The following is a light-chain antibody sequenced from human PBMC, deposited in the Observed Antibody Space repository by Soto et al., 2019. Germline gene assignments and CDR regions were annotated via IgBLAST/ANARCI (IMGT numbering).Light chain of an antibody. V-gene: IGLV2-14*01. CDR3: RSYTGSSTYVV. J-gene: IGLJ2*01. Sequence: QSALTQPASVSGSPGQSITISCTGTSSDVGGYNYVSWYQQHPGTAPKLMIYDVSNRPSGVPNRFSGSKSGTTASLAISGLQAEDEADYYCRSYTGSSTYVVFGGGTKLTVL. CDR1: SSDVGGYNY. CDR2: DVS.